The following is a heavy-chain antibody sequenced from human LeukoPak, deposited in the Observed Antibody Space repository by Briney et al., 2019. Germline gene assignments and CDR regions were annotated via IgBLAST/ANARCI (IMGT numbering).Heavy chain of an antibody. D-gene: IGHD4-17*01. CDR3: ARNGYGDYPIDY. J-gene: IGHJ4*02. Sequence: ASVKVSCKAFGYTFTSNYMHWVRQAPGQGPEWMGVISPSGGSTTYAQKFQGRVTLTRDMSTSTDYLELSSLRSEDTAVYYCARNGYGDYPIDYWGQGTLVTVSS. V-gene: IGHV1-46*01. CDR2: ISPSGGST. CDR1: GYTFTSNY.